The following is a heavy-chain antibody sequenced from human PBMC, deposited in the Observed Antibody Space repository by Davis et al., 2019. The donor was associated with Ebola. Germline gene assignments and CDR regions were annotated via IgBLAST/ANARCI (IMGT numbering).Heavy chain of an antibody. V-gene: IGHV1-46*01. Sequence: ASVKVSCKASGYTFTSYYMHWVRQAPGQGLEWMGIINPSGGSTSYAQKFQGRVTMTRDTSTSTVYMELSSLRSEDTAVYYCARDLAVVDLKGKCTARQIDYWGQGTLVTVSS. CDR1: GYTFTSYY. D-gene: IGHD2-2*01. CDR3: ARDLAVVDLKGKCTARQIDY. CDR2: INPSGGST. J-gene: IGHJ4*02.